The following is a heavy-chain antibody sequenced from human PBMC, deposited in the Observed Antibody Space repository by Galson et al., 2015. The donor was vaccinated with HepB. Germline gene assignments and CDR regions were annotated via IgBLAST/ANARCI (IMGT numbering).Heavy chain of an antibody. CDR1: GFTFSSYA. CDR3: ARDPTRITMVRGVPGY. J-gene: IGHJ4*02. CDR2: ISYDGSNK. V-gene: IGHV3-30*04. Sequence: SLRLSCAASGFTFSSYAMHWVRQAPGKGLEWVAVISYDGSNKYYADSVKGRFTISSDNSKNTLYLQMNSLRAEDTAVYYCARDPTRITMVRGVPGYWGQGTLVTVSS. D-gene: IGHD3-10*01.